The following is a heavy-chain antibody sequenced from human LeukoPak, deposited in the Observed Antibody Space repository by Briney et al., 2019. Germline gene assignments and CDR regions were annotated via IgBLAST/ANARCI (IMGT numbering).Heavy chain of an antibody. CDR3: ARVGCSGGSCYYYYGMDV. Sequence: PGGSLRLSCAASGFTFSSYSMNWVRQAPGKGLEWVSSISSSSSYIYYADSVKGRFTISRDNARNSLYLQMNSLRAEDTAVYYCARVGCSGGSCYYYYGMDVWGQGTTVTVSS. J-gene: IGHJ6*02. V-gene: IGHV3-21*01. CDR2: ISSSSSYI. CDR1: GFTFSSYS. D-gene: IGHD2-15*01.